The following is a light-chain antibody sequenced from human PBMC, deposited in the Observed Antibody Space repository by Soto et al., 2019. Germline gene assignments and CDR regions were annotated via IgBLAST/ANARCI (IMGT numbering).Light chain of an antibody. V-gene: IGLV2-8*01. CDR2: NVS. CDR3: SSYAGSNNVV. J-gene: IGLJ2*01. CDR1: SSDIGGYDY. Sequence: QSALTQPASVSGSPGQSITISCTGTSSDIGGYDYVSWYQQHPGKAPKLMIHNVSNRPSGVPDRFSGSKSGNTASLTVSGLQAEDEADYYCSSYAGSNNVVFGGGTKLTVL.